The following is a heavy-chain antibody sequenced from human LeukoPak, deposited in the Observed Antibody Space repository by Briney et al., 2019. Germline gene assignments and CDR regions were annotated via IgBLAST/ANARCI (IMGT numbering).Heavy chain of an antibody. J-gene: IGHJ3*02. Sequence: SETLSLTCTVSGGSISSYYWSWIRQPPGKGLEWIGYIYYTGSTNYNPSLKSRVTISVDTSKNQFSLKLSSVTAADTAVYYCARVYGGGYDFRGAFDIWGQGTMVTVSS. CDR2: IYYTGST. CDR3: ARVYGGGYDFRGAFDI. D-gene: IGHD5-12*01. V-gene: IGHV4-59*01. CDR1: GGSISSYY.